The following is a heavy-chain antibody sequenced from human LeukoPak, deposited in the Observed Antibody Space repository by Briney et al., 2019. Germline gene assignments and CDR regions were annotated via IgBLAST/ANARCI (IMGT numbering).Heavy chain of an antibody. CDR2: INHSGST. CDR1: GGSFSGYY. CDR3: ARDIEYSSSLSFDY. D-gene: IGHD6-6*01. Sequence: SETLSLTCAVYGGSFSGYYWSWIRQPPGKGLEWIGEINHSGSTNYNPSLKSRVTISVDTSKNRFSLKLSSVTAADTAVYYCARDIEYSSSLSFDYWGQGTLVTVSS. V-gene: IGHV4-34*01. J-gene: IGHJ4*02.